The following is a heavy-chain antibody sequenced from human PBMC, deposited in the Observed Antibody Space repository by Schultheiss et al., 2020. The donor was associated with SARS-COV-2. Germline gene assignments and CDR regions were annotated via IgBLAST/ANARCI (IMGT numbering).Heavy chain of an antibody. CDR1: GFTLSGSG. CDR3: TMRQDGAFDF. V-gene: IGHV3-73*01. J-gene: IGHJ3*01. CDR2: IRSKTNSDAT. Sequence: GGSLRLSCAASGFTLSGSGMHWVRQASGKGLEWVGRIRSKTNSDATAYAASVKGRFTISRDDSKNTAYLQMNSLKTEDTAVYYCTMRQDGAFDFWGQGTTVTVSS.